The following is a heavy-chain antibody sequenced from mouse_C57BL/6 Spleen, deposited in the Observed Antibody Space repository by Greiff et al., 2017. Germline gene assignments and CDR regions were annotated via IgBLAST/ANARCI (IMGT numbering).Heavy chain of an antibody. J-gene: IGHJ3*01. CDR1: GYTFTSSW. CDR3: ASESVLEDPWFAY. Sequence: QVQLQQPGTELVKPGASVKLSCKASGYTFTSSWMHWVKQRPGQGLESIGNINPSNGGTNYNEKFKGKATLTVDQSSSTAYMQLSSLTSEDSAVYYCASESVLEDPWFAYWGQGTLVTVSA. V-gene: IGHV1-53*01. CDR2: INPSNGGT.